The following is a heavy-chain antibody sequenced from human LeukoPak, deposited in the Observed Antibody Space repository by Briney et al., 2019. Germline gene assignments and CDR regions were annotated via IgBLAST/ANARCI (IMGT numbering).Heavy chain of an antibody. V-gene: IGHV1-24*01. CDR3: AAVQF. Sequence: XHWVRQAPGKGLEWMGGFDVEGGETIYAQKFQGRVTMTEDTSTDTAYMELSSLRSEDTAVYYCAAVQFWGQGTLVTVSS. CDR2: FDVEGGET. J-gene: IGHJ4*02.